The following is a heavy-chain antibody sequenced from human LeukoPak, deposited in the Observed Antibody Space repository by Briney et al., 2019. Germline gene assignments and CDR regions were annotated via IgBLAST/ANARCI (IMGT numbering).Heavy chain of an antibody. D-gene: IGHD2-21*02. V-gene: IGHV3-74*01. Sequence: PGGSLRLSCAASGFTFSSYWMHWVRQAPGKGLVWVSRINSDGSSTNQADSVKGRFTISRDNAKKALYLQMNSLRVEDTAVYFCARDTATGLDVWGQGTTDTVSS. CDR3: ARDTATGLDV. J-gene: IGHJ6*02. CDR1: GFTFSSYW. CDR2: INSDGSST.